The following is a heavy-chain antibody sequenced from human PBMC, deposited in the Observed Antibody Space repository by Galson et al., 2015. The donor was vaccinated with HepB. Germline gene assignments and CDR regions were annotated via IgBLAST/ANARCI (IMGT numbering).Heavy chain of an antibody. CDR3: ARGGGSSARGMDG. CDR1: GYTFTSYD. CDR2: ISGNNGDT. J-gene: IGHJ6*02. V-gene: IGHV1-18*04. D-gene: IGHD1-26*01. Sequence: SMKVSCKASGYTFTSYDVSWVRQAPGQGLEWMGWISGNNGDTKYAQKLRGRVTVTTDTSTSTAYMELRSLRSDDTAVYYCARGGGSSARGMDGWGQGTTVTVSS.